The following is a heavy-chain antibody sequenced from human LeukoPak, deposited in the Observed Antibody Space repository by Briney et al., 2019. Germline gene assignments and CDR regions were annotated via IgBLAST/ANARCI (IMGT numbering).Heavy chain of an antibody. V-gene: IGHV3-23*01. J-gene: IGHJ4*02. Sequence: GGSLRLSCAASGFTFSSYAMSWVRQAPGKGLEWVSAISGSGGSTYYADSVKGRFTISRDNSKNTLYLQMNSLRAEDTAVYYCAKDKVTIFGVVTYFDYWGQGTLVTASS. CDR2: ISGSGGST. CDR3: AKDKVTIFGVVTYFDY. CDR1: GFTFSSYA. D-gene: IGHD3-3*01.